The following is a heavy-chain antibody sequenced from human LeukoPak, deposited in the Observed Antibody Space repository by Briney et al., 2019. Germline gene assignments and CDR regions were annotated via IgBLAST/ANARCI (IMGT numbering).Heavy chain of an antibody. V-gene: IGHV4-34*01. CDR2: INHSGST. CDR1: GGSFSGYY. Sequence: SETLSLTCAVYGGSFSGYYWSWIRQPPGKGLEWIGEINHSGSTNYNPSLKSRVTISVDTSKNQFSLKLSSVTAADTAVYYCARGVMEYCSGGSCYPFDYWGQGTLVTVSS. D-gene: IGHD2-15*01. CDR3: ARGVMEYCSGGSCYPFDY. J-gene: IGHJ4*02.